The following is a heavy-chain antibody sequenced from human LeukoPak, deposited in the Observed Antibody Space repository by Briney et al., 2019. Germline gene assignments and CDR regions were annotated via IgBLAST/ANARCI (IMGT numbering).Heavy chain of an antibody. Sequence: GGSLRLSCAASGFTFSSYVMSWVRQAPGKGLGWVSAITGSGGSTYYADSVKGRFTISRDNSKNTLYLQMNSLRAEDTAVYYCAKAERDSGYSSLDYWGQGTLVTVSS. CDR1: GFTFSSYV. D-gene: IGHD3-22*01. V-gene: IGHV3-23*01. J-gene: IGHJ4*02. CDR3: AKAERDSGYSSLDY. CDR2: ITGSGGST.